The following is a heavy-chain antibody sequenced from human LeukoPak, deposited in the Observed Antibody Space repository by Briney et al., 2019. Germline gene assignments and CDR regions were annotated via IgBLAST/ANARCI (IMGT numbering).Heavy chain of an antibody. Sequence: SETLSLTCTVSGGSIRSYYWSWIRQPPGKGLEWSGYIYYSGTTNYNPSLKSRVTISIDTSKNQFSLKLTSVTAADTAVYYCARSSPRYSSGWYNGMDVWGQGTTVTVSS. CDR2: IYYSGTT. J-gene: IGHJ6*02. CDR3: ARSSPRYSSGWYNGMDV. CDR1: GGSIRSYY. V-gene: IGHV4-59*01. D-gene: IGHD6-19*01.